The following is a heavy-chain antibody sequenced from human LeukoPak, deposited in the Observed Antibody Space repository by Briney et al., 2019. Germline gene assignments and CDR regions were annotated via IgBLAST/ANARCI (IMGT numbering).Heavy chain of an antibody. V-gene: IGHV3-9*03. CDR3: AKDLHSIAVAGPSTIFDY. CDR1: GFTFDDYA. CDR2: ISWNSGSI. Sequence: PGGSLRLSCAASGFTFDDYAMHWVRQAPGKGLEWVSGISWNSGSIGYADSVKGRFTISRDNAKNSLYLQMNSLRAEDMALYYCAKDLHSIAVAGPSTIFDYWGQGTLVTVSS. D-gene: IGHD6-19*01. J-gene: IGHJ4*02.